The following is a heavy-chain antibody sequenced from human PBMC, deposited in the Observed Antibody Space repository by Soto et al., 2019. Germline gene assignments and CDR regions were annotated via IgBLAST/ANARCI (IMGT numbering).Heavy chain of an antibody. D-gene: IGHD1-26*01. CDR1: GDSISSDNY. CDR2: INDSGTT. J-gene: IGHJ4*02. Sequence: SETLSLTCAVSGDSISSDNYWGWIRQPPGKGLEWIGIINDSGTTYYNPSLKSRVTISVDTSKNQFSLKVSSVIAADTAMYYCERDYSGNSTDYWGQGTLVTGSS. V-gene: IGHV4-38-2*02. CDR3: ERDYSGNSTDY.